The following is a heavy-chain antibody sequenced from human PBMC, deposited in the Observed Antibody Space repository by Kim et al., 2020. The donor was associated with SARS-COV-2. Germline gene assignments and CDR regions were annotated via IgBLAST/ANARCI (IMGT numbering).Heavy chain of an antibody. CDR2: YI. J-gene: IGHJ4*02. V-gene: IGHV3-21*01. Sequence: YIYYADSVKGRFTISRDNAKNSLYLQMNSLRAEDTAVYYCARDRSQSYDYWGQGTLVTVSS. D-gene: IGHD3-10*01. CDR3: ARDRSQSYDY.